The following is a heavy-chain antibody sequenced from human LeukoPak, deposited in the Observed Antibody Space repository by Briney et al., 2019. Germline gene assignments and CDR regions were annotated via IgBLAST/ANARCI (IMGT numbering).Heavy chain of an antibody. J-gene: IGHJ4*02. Sequence: PGVSERLSCAASGFSFGDYSMTWVRQAPGKGLEWVSYIRSDSSAIYYADSVKGRFTISRDNAKKSLYLQMNSLRAEDTAVYYCASREGYYYDSSGIALGIWGQGTLVTVSS. CDR1: GFSFGDYS. CDR3: ASREGYYYDSSGIALGI. CDR2: IRSDSSAI. V-gene: IGHV3-48*01. D-gene: IGHD3-22*01.